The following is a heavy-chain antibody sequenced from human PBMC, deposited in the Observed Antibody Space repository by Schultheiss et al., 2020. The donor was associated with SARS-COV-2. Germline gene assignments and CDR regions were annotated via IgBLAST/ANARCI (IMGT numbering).Heavy chain of an antibody. CDR1: GYTFTSYD. CDR2: MNPNSGNT. CDR3: ATSMVPDFGIGI. V-gene: IGHV1-8*01. J-gene: IGHJ3*02. D-gene: IGHD5-18*01. Sequence: ASVKVSCKASGYTFTSYDINWVRQATGQGLEWMGWMNPNSGNTGYAQKFQGRVTMTRNTSISTAYMELSSLRSEDTAVYYCATSMVPDFGIGIWGQGTMVTVSS.